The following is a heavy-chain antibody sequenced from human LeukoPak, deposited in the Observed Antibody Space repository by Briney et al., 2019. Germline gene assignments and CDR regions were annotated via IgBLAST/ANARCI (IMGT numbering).Heavy chain of an antibody. D-gene: IGHD2-15*01. Sequence: SETLSLTCTVSGGSISSYYWSWIRQPPGKGLEWIGYIYYSGSTNYNPSLKSRVTISVDTSKNQFSLKLSSVTAADTAVYYCARAGSSPQSGYYYYYMDVWGKGTTVTVSS. CDR2: IYYSGST. CDR1: GGSISSYY. CDR3: ARAGSSPQSGYYYYYMDV. V-gene: IGHV4-59*12. J-gene: IGHJ6*03.